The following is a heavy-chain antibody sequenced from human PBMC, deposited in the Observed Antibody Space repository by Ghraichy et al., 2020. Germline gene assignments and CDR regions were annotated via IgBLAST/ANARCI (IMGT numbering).Heavy chain of an antibody. J-gene: IGHJ3*02. CDR1: GGSISSSSYY. D-gene: IGHD6-19*01. Sequence: SETLSLTCTVSGGSISSSSYYWGWIRQPPGKGLEWIGSIYYSGSTYYNPSLKSRVTISVDTSKNQFSLKLSSVTAADTAVYYCARHGMYSSGWYWNDAFDIWGQGTMVTVSS. V-gene: IGHV4-39*07. CDR3: ARHGMYSSGWYWNDAFDI. CDR2: IYYSGST.